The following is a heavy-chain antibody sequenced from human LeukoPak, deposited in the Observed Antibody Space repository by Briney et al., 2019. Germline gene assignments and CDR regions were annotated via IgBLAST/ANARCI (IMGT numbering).Heavy chain of an antibody. CDR2: IYYSGST. Sequence: PSETLSLTCTVSGGSISSYYWSWIRQPPGKGLGWIAYIYYSGSTNYNPSLKSRVTISVDTSKNQFSLKLNSVTAADTAVYYCAGSGDSGGYYYPMFDYWGQGTLVTLSS. V-gene: IGHV4-59*01. CDR3: AGSGDSGGYYYPMFDY. CDR1: GGSISSYY. J-gene: IGHJ4*02. D-gene: IGHD3-22*01.